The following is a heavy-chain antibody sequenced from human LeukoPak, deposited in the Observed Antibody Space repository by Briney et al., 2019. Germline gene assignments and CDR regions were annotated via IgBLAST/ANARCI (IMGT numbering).Heavy chain of an antibody. CDR3: TRVGYIDEGIDY. D-gene: IGHD5-24*01. J-gene: IGHJ4*02. CDR2: ISYDGSNK. V-gene: IGHV3-30*04. CDR1: GFTFSSYA. Sequence: GGSLRLSCAASGFTFSSYAMHWVRQAPGKGLEWVAVISYDGSNKYYADSVKGRFTISRDNAKNSLYLQMNSLRAEDTAIYYCTRVGYIDEGIDYWGQGTLVTVSS.